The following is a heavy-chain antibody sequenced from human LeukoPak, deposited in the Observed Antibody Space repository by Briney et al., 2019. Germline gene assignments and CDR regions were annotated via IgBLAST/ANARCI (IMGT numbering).Heavy chain of an antibody. Sequence: GGSLRLSCAASGFTFSSYAMSWVRQAPGKGLEWVSAISGGGGSTYYADSVKGRFTISRDNSKNTLYLQMNSLIPEDTAVYYCARQYISGQWYFDYWGQGTLVTVSS. CDR3: ARQYISGQWYFDY. D-gene: IGHD5-18*01. CDR2: ISGGGGST. CDR1: GFTFSSYA. J-gene: IGHJ4*02. V-gene: IGHV3-23*01.